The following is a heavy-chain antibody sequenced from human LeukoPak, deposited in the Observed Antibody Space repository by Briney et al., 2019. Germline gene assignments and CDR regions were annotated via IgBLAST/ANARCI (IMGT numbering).Heavy chain of an antibody. D-gene: IGHD2-21*02. J-gene: IGHJ3*02. V-gene: IGHV3-23*01. Sequence: GGSLRLSCAASGFTFSSYAMSWVRQAPGKGLEWVSAISGSGGSTYYADSVKGRFTISRDNSKNTLYLQMNSLRVEDTAVYYCAKELAYCGGDCYPDDAFDIWGQGTMVTVSS. CDR2: ISGSGGST. CDR1: GFTFSSYA. CDR3: AKELAYCGGDCYPDDAFDI.